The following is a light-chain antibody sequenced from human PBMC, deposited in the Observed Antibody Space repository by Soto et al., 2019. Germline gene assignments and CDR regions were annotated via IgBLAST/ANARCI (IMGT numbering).Light chain of an antibody. CDR3: RSYDDSLSGWV. V-gene: IGLV1-40*01. J-gene: IGLJ3*02. CDR2: GNS. Sequence: QSVLTQPPSVSGAPGQRVTISCTGSSSNIGAGHALHWYQHLPGAAPKLLMYGNSDRPSGVPDRFSGSKSGTSASLAIPGLQPEDEADYYCRSYDDSLSGWVFGGGTKLTVL. CDR1: SSNIGAGHA.